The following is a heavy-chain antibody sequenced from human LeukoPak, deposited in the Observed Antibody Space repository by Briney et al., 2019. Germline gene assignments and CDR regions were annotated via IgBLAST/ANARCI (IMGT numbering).Heavy chain of an antibody. CDR3: AADTGSYENSPYYYYYGMDV. J-gene: IGHJ6*02. V-gene: IGHV1-58*02. D-gene: IGHD1-26*01. CDR2: IVVGSGST. CDR1: GFTFTSSA. Sequence: SVKVSCKASGFTFTSSAMQWVRQARGQRLEWIGWIVVGSGSTNYAQKFQERVTITRDMSTSTAYMELSSLGSEDTAVYYCAADTGSYENSPYYYYYGMDVWGQGTTVTVSS.